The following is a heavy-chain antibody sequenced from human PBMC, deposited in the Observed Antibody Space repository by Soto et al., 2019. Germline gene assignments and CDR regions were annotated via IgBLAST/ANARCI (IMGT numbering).Heavy chain of an antibody. CDR1: GFTFSSYW. Sequence: EVQLVESGGGLVQPGGSLRLSCAASGFTFSSYWMHWVRQAPGKGLEWVSRMNMDGNRISYVDSVKGRCTISRDNAKKQLYMEMTSAKVDHTAVYYCLRGDGYNYDRNGYITTHWGQGRLVTISS. J-gene: IGHJ4*02. D-gene: IGHD3-22*01. CDR3: LRGDGYNYDRNGYITTH. CDR2: MNMDGNRI. V-gene: IGHV3-74*01.